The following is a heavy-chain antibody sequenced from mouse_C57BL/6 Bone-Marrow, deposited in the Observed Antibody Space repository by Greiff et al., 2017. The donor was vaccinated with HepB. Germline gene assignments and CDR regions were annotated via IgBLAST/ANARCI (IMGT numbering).Heavy chain of an antibody. J-gene: IGHJ2*01. CDR1: GFNIKDDY. Sequence: VQLQQSGAELVRPGASVKLSCTASGFNIKDDYMHWVKQRPEQGLEWIGWIDPENGDTEYASKFQGKATITADTSSNPAYLQLSSLTSEDTAVYYCTLTTVVATPFDYWGQGTTLTVSS. V-gene: IGHV14-4*01. CDR2: IDPENGDT. CDR3: TLTTVVATPFDY. D-gene: IGHD1-1*01.